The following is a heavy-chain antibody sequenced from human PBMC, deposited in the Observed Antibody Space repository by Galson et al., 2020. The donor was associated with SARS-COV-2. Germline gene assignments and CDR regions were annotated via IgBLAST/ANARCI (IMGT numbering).Heavy chain of an antibody. CDR2: IGTAGDT. Sequence: GGSLRLSCAASGFTFSSYDMHWVRQATGKGLEWVSAIGTAGDTYYPGSVKGRFTISRENAKNSLYLQMNSLRAGDTAVYYCARGGVHGQYYYYGSGFIDYWGQGTLVTVSS. CDR3: ARGGVHGQYYYYGSGFIDY. J-gene: IGHJ4*02. D-gene: IGHD3-10*01. CDR1: GFTFSSYD. V-gene: IGHV3-13*01.